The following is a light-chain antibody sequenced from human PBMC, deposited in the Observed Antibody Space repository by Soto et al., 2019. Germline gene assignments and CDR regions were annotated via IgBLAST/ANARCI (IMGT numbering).Light chain of an antibody. CDR1: QGLSGSY. Sequence: VLTESPGTLSXXXGXXXTXXXRASQGLSGSYLAWYQQKPGQAPRLLIYAASSRATGIPDRFSGSGSGTDFTLNITRLEPEDFAVYYCQQYGSSPITFGQGTRLEI. CDR2: AAS. V-gene: IGKV3-20*01. J-gene: IGKJ5*01. CDR3: QQYGSSPIT.